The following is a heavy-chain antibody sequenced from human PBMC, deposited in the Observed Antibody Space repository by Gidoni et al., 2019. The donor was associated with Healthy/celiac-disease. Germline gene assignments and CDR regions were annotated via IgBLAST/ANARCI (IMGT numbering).Heavy chain of an antibody. J-gene: IGHJ6*02. CDR1: GGSISSGRYY. CDR3: ARGGGELFGYYYGMDV. V-gene: IGHV4-61*02. CDR2: IYTSGSP. D-gene: IGHD1-26*01. Sequence: QVQLQESGPGLVKPSQTLSLTCTVSGGSISSGRYYWGWIRQPAGKGRAWIGRIYTSGSPNDNPSRKRRVTMSEDTAKNQFSRKRSSGTAADTAVNYWARGGGELFGYYYGMDVWGQGTTVTVSS.